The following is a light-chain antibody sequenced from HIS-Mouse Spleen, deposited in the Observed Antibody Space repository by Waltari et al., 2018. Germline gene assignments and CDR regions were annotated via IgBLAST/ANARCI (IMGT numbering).Light chain of an antibody. CDR2: EDS. Sequence: SYELTQPPSVSVSPGQPARLTCPGHALPPTYAYWYQQKSGQAPVLVIYEDSKRPSGIPERFSGSSSGTMATLTISGAQVEDEADYYCYSTDSSGNHRVFGGGTKLTVL. CDR1: ALPPTY. V-gene: IGLV3-10*01. CDR3: YSTDSSGNHRV. J-gene: IGLJ2*01.